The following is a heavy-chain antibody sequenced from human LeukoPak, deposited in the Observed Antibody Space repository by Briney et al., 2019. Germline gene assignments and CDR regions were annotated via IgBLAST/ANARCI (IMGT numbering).Heavy chain of an antibody. CDR2: LYSTGNI. J-gene: IGHJ5*02. CDR1: GGSMNSGSVF. CDR3: ARQDLLWFGEFKNWLDP. D-gene: IGHD3-10*01. Sequence: PSETLSLTCTVSGGSMNSGSVFWGWIRLPPGKGLEWIGSLYSTGNINYIYSPSLKSRVTISVDTSKNQFSLKLSSVTAADTAVYYCARQDLLWFGEFKNWLDPWGQGTLVTVAS. V-gene: IGHV4-39*01.